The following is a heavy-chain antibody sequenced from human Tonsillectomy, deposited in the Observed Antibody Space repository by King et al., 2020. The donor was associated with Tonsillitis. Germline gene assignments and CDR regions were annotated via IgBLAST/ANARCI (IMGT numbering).Heavy chain of an antibody. V-gene: IGHV1-46*01. D-gene: IGHD3-3*01. J-gene: IGHJ6*02. CDR3: ARIDFWSGFDV. CDR2: INPSGGST. Sequence: VQLVESGAEVKKPGASVKVSCTASGYTFTSYYMHWVRQAPGQGLEWMGRINPSGGSTSYAQKFQGRVTMTRDTSTSTVYMELSSLRSEDTAVYYCARIDFWSGFDVWGQGTTVTVSS. CDR1: GYTFTSYY.